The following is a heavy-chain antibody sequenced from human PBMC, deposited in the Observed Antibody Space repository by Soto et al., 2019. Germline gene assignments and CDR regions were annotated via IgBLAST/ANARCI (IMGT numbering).Heavy chain of an antibody. J-gene: IGHJ4*02. CDR2: IIPILGIA. D-gene: IGHD2-15*01. V-gene: IGHV1-69*02. CDR3: ASRSTVVVAATEAFDY. CDR1: GGTFSTYT. Sequence: QVQLVQSGAEVKKPGSSVKVSCKASGGTFSTYTISWVRQAPGQGLEWMGRIIPILGIATYAQKFQGRVTITADKSTSTAYMELSSLRSEDTAVYYCASRSTVVVAATEAFDYWGQGTLVTVSS.